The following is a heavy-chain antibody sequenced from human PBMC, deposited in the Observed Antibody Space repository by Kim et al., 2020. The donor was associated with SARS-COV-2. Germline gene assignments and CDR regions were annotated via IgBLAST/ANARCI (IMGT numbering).Heavy chain of an antibody. V-gene: IGHV3-9*01. CDR3: AKSRKHGGLVFDY. D-gene: IGHD3-10*01. J-gene: IGHJ4*02. Sequence: YANAVRGRFTNSRDNAKNSLYLQMNSLRAEDTTLYYCAKSRKHGGLVFDYWGQGTLVTVSS.